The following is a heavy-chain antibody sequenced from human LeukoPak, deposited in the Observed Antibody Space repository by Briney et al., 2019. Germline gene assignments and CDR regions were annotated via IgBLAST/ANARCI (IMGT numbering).Heavy chain of an antibody. D-gene: IGHD6-6*01. V-gene: IGHV3-21*01. CDR3: ARALSSSYRSFDY. J-gene: IGHJ4*02. Sequence: PGGSLRLSCAASGFTFSSYWMSWVRQAPGKGLEWVSSISSSSSYIYYADSVKGRFTISRDNAKNSLHLQMNSLRAEDTAVYYCARALSSSYRSFDYWGQGTLVTVSS. CDR2: ISSSSSYI. CDR1: GFTFSSYW.